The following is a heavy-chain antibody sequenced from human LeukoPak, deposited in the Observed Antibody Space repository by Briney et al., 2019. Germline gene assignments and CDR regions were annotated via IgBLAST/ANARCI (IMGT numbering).Heavy chain of an antibody. V-gene: IGHV3-74*01. CDR3: ARDAPGNTALDY. J-gene: IGHJ4*02. CDR2: INGYGSST. Sequence: SGGSLRLSCAASGFTLISYWMHWVSQAPGKGLVWVSRINGYGSSTDFADSVKGRFTISRENAKNTLYLQMNSLRGEDTAVYYCARDAPGNTALDYWGQGTQVTVSS. CDR1: GFTLISYW. D-gene: IGHD5-18*01.